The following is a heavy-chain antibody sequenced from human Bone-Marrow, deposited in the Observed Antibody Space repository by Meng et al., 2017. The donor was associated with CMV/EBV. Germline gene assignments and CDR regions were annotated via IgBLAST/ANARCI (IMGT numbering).Heavy chain of an antibody. CDR3: ARDRGEYYYSGMDV. D-gene: IGHD3-16*01. J-gene: IGHJ6*02. CDR2: VSGSAGRT. Sequence: GESLRLSCAASGFTFSSYTMNWVRQAPGKGLEWVSAVSGSAGRTYYADSVKGRFSISRDNARKSLYLQMSSLRAEDTAVYYCARDRGEYYYSGMDVWGQGTTVTVSS. V-gene: IGHV3-21*01. CDR1: GFTFSSYT.